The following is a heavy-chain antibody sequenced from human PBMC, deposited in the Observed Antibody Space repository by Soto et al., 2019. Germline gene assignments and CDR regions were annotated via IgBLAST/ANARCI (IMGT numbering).Heavy chain of an antibody. CDR3: AKGGGDSLRYGMDV. D-gene: IGHD2-21*02. CDR2: ISGSGGSI. V-gene: IGHV3-23*01. Sequence: GSLRLSCSAAGFIFSSSAMNWVRQAPGKGLEWVSAISGSGGSIYYADSVKGRFTISRDNSKTTLYLEMDSLRAEDTAVYYCAKGGGDSLRYGMDVWGQGTTVTVSS. J-gene: IGHJ6*02. CDR1: GFIFSSSA.